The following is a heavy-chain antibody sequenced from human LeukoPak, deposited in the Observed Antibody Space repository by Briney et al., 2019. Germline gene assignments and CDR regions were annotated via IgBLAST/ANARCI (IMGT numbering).Heavy chain of an antibody. D-gene: IGHD1-26*01. V-gene: IGHV4-59*01. Sequence: SETLSLNCTVSGGSISSYYWSWIRQPPGKGLEWIGYIYYSGSTNYNPSLKSRVTISVDTSKNQFSLKLSSVTAADTAVYYCARGSMADIVGATTFVYWGQGTLVTVSS. CDR3: ARGSMADIVGATTFVY. CDR1: GGSISSYY. CDR2: IYYSGST. J-gene: IGHJ4*02.